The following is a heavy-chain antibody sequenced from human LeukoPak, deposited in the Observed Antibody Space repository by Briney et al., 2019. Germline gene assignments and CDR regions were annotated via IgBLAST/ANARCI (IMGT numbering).Heavy chain of an antibody. CDR1: GFTFSSYA. Sequence: PGGSLRLSCAASGFTFSSYAMHWVRQAPGKGLEWVALIPYDGSNKYYADSVKGRFTISRDNSKNTLYLQMNSLRAEDTAVYYCARVTGAYYFDYWGQGTLVTVSS. D-gene: IGHD3-9*01. J-gene: IGHJ4*02. CDR3: ARVTGAYYFDY. CDR2: IPYDGSNK. V-gene: IGHV3-30*14.